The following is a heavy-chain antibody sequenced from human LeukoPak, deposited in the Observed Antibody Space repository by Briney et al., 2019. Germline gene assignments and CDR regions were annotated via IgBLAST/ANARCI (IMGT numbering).Heavy chain of an antibody. V-gene: IGHV4-59*01. CDR1: GGSISSYY. CDR2: IYYSGST. Sequence: SETLSLTCTVSGGSISSYYWSWIRQPPGKGLEWIGYIYYSGSTNYNHSLKSRVTISVDTSKNQFSLKLSSVTAADTAVYYCARVQGIAARLRTYYYYYGMDVWGQGTTVTVSS. D-gene: IGHD6-6*01. J-gene: IGHJ6*02. CDR3: ARVQGIAARLRTYYYYYGMDV.